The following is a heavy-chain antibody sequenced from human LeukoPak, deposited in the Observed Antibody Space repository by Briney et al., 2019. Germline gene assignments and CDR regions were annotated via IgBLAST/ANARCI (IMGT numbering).Heavy chain of an antibody. Sequence: GGSLRLSCAASGFTFSSYGMHWVRQAPGKGLEWVAVIWYDGSNKYYADSVKGRFTISRDNSKNTLYLQMNSLRADVTAVYYCANDWDSSTHLSNYYYYYCMDGGGQGTTVAVS. D-gene: IGHD6-13*01. J-gene: IGHJ6*02. CDR3: ANDWDSSTHLSNYYYYYCMDG. CDR2: IWYDGSNK. V-gene: IGHV3-33*03. CDR1: GFTFSSYG.